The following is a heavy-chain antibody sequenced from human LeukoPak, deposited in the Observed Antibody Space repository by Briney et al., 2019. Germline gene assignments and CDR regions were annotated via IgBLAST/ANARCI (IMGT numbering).Heavy chain of an antibody. V-gene: IGHV3-53*01. CDR3: ARVSGGVYDFWSGYVLGPVDV. D-gene: IGHD3-3*01. J-gene: IGHJ6*02. CDR1: GFTVSSNY. CDR2: IYSGGST. Sequence: GGSLRLSCAASGFTVSSNYMSWVRQAPGKGLEWVSVIYSGGSTYYADSVKGRFTISRDNSKNTLYLQMNSLRAEDTAVYYCARVSGGVYDFWSGYVLGPVDVWGQGTTVTVS.